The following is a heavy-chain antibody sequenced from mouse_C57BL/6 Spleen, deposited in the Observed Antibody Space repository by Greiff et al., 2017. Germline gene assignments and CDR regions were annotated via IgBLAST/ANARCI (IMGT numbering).Heavy chain of an antibody. V-gene: IGHV5-4*01. J-gene: IGHJ1*03. Sequence: EVQGVESGGGLVKPGGSLKLSCAASGFTFSSYAMSWVRQTPEKRLEWVATISDGGSYTYYPDNVKGRFTISRDNAKNNLYLQMSHLKSEDTAMYYCARVLSSLYWYFDVWGTGTTVTVAS. CDR2: ISDGGSYT. CDR3: ARVLSSLYWYFDV. D-gene: IGHD1-1*01. CDR1: GFTFSSYA.